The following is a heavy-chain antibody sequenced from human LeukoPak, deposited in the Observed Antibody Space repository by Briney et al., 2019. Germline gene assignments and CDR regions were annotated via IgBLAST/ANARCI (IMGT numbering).Heavy chain of an antibody. Sequence: ASVKVSCKASGYTFTSYDINWVRQATGQGLEWMGWMNPNSGNTGYAQKFQGRVTMTEDTSTDTAYMELSSLRSEDTAVYYCATGYGDYVPAYWGQGTLVTVSS. D-gene: IGHD4-17*01. V-gene: IGHV1-8*02. CDR1: GYTFTSYD. CDR2: MNPNSGNT. J-gene: IGHJ4*02. CDR3: ATGYGDYVPAY.